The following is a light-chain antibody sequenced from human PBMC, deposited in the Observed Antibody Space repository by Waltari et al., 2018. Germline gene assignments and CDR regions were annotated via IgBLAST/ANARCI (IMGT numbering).Light chain of an antibody. CDR3: MQALQTPV. V-gene: IGKV2-28*01. J-gene: IGKJ1*01. CDR2: LGS. CDR1: QSLLHSNGYNY. Sequence: DIVMTQSPPSLPVTPGEPASISCRSSQSLLHSNGYNYLDWYLQKPGQSPQLLIYLGSNRASGVPDRFSGSGSGTDFTLKISRVEXEDVGVYYCMQALQTPVFGQGTKVEIK.